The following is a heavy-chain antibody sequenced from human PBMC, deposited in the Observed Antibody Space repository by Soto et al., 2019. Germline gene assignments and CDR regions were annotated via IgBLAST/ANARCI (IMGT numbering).Heavy chain of an antibody. J-gene: IGHJ6*02. CDR1: GFTLNNYW. Sequence: GGSLRLSCAASGFTLNNYWMSWVRQAPGKGLEWVANINQNRRDKYYVDSLKGRFTIARDNTKELVYLQMNSLRAEDTAAYYCAREPTTAVFNYGMDVWGQGTTVTVSS. CDR2: INQNRRDK. D-gene: IGHD6-13*01. V-gene: IGHV3-7*01. CDR3: AREPTTAVFNYGMDV.